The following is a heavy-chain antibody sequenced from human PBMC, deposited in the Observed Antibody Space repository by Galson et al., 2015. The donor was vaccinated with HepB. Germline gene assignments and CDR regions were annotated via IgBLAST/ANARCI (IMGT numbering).Heavy chain of an antibody. V-gene: IGHV6-1*01. CDR3: ARGAYSSFDL. D-gene: IGHD2-15*01. CDR1: GDSVSNNHVA. Sequence: CAISGDSVSNNHVAWNWIRQSPSRGLEWLGRTYRGSDQYAASMRGRIAINSDTSTNQFSLQLSSVTPEDTGLYYCARGAYSSFDLWGQGPMVTVSS. CDR2: TYRGSD. J-gene: IGHJ3*01.